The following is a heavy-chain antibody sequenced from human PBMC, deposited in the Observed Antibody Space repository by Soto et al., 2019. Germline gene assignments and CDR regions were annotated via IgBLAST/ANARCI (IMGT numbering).Heavy chain of an antibody. V-gene: IGHV4-59*01. CDR2: IYYSGST. CDR1: GGSISSYY. D-gene: IGHD3-10*01. CDR3: ARDPDYYGHAFDT. Sequence: XETLSLTCTVAGGSISSYYWSWIRQPPGKGLDWIGYIYYSGSTNYNPSLKSRVTISVDTSKNQFSLKLSSVTAADTAVYYCARDPDYYGHAFDTSGQGTMVTVSS. J-gene: IGHJ3*02.